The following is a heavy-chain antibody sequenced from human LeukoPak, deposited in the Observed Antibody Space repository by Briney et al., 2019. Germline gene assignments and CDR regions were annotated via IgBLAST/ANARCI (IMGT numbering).Heavy chain of an antibody. D-gene: IGHD4-17*01. CDR2: IIPILGIA. CDR3: ARERTVTTPSDAFDI. CDR1: GGTFSNYA. V-gene: IGHV1-69*04. J-gene: IGHJ3*02. Sequence: ASVKVSCKASGGTFSNYAISWVRQAPGQGLEWMGRIIPILGIANYAQKFQGRVTITADKSTSTAYMELSSLRSEDTAVYYCARERTVTTPSDAFDIWGQGTMVTVSS.